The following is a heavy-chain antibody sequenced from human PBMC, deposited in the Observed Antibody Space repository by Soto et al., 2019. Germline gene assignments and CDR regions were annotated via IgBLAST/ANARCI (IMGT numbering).Heavy chain of an antibody. V-gene: IGHV3-7*03. Sequence: GGSLRLSCAASGFTFRDHYMGWVRQAPGKGLEWVANIKQDGSQKYYVDSVKGRFTISRDNAKNSLYLQMNSLRAEDTAIYYCARSNYDFWSGGSLDIWGQGTMVTVSS. CDR3: ARSNYDFWSGGSLDI. CDR1: GFTFRDHY. J-gene: IGHJ3*02. CDR2: IKQDGSQK. D-gene: IGHD3-3*01.